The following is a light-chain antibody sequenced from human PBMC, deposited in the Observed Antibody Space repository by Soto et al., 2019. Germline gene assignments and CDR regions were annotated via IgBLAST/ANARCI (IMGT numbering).Light chain of an antibody. CDR2: EGS. CDR3: CSYAGSFNLV. CDR1: SSDVGSYNL. V-gene: IGLV2-23*01. Sequence: QSVLTQPASVSGSPGQSITISCTGTSSDVGSYNLVSWYQQYPGKAPKLIIYEGSKRPSGVSDRFSGSKSGNTASLTISGLQAEDETDYYCCSYAGSFNLVFGGGTKLTVL. J-gene: IGLJ2*01.